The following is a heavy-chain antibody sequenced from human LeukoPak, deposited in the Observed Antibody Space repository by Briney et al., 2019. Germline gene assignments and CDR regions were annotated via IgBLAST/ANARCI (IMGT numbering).Heavy chain of an antibody. CDR1: GFSVTTDSYC. J-gene: IGHJ4*02. CDR2: DYCGGNT. V-gene: IGHV4-61*01. Sequence: PSETLSLTCTVSGFSVTTDSYCWGWIRQPPGKGLEWIGYDYCGGNTNYDPSLKRRVTISVDTSKNQFSLTLTSVTAADTAVYFCARGPDYWGQGTLVTVSS. CDR3: ARGPDY.